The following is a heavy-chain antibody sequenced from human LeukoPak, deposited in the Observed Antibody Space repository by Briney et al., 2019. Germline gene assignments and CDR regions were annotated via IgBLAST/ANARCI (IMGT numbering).Heavy chain of an antibody. J-gene: IGHJ4*02. CDR1: GFTFSSYS. V-gene: IGHV3-21*01. Sequence: PGGSLRLSCAASGFTFSSYSMNWVRQAPGKGLEWVSSISSSSSYIYYADSVKSRFTISRDNAKNSLYLQMNSLRAEDTAVYYCARDRSRAGTGVDFDYWGQGTLVTVSS. CDR3: ARDRSRAGTGVDFDY. D-gene: IGHD6-19*01. CDR2: ISSSSSYI.